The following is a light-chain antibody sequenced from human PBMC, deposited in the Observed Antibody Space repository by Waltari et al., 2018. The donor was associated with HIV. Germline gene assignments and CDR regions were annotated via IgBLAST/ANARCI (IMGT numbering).Light chain of an antibody. CDR1: SSNIGSNP. Sequence: QSVLTPPPSASGTPGQRVTISCSGSSSNIGSNPVNWYQQLPGTAPKLLSYSNNQRPSGVPDRFSGSKSGTSASLAISGLQSEDEADYYCAAWDDSLNGFYVFGTGTKVTVL. CDR3: AAWDDSLNGFYV. CDR2: SNN. V-gene: IGLV1-44*01. J-gene: IGLJ1*01.